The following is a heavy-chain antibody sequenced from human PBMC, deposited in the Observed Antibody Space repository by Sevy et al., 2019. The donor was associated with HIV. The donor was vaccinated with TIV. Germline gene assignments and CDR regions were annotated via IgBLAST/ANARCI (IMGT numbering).Heavy chain of an antibody. D-gene: IGHD3-22*01. CDR1: GFSFDSYG. CDR2: ISGSGTRT. V-gene: IGHV3-23*01. CDR3: AKGGGGHYDPDEIGYYFYYYNMDV. Sequence: GGSLRLSCVVSGFSFDSYGMTWVRQAPGKGLEWVSGISGSGTRTYYADSVKGRFSISRDNSKNRLYLQMNSLRSEDRALYYCAKGGGGHYDPDEIGYYFYYYNMDVWGKGTTVTVSS. J-gene: IGHJ6*03.